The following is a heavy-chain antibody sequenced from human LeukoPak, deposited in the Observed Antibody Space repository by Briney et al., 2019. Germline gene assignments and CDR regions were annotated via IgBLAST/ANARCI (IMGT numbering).Heavy chain of an antibody. D-gene: IGHD2-2*01. V-gene: IGHV4-38-2*01. J-gene: IGHJ3*02. CDR2: IYHSGST. Sequence: PSETLSLTCAVSGYSISSGYYWGWIRQPPGKGLGWIGSIYHSGSTYYNPSLKSRVTISVDTSKNQFSLKLSSVTAADTAVYYCARVVVVPAAIGSGAFDIWGQGTMVAVSS. CDR3: ARVVVVPAAIGSGAFDI. CDR1: GYSISSGYY.